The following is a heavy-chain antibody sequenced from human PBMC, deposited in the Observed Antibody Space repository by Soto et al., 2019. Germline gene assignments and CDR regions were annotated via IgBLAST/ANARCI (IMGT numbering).Heavy chain of an antibody. D-gene: IGHD1-26*01. CDR3: AKDAQWELLLRYFDY. J-gene: IGHJ4*02. CDR2: ISGSGDST. CDR1: GFTFRNYA. V-gene: IGHV3-23*01. Sequence: EVQLLESGGDLVQPGGSLRLSCAASGFTFRNYALSWVRQAPGKGLEWVSGISGSGDSTYYADSVKGRFTISRDNSKNTLYLQMNSLRAEDTAVYYCAKDAQWELLLRYFDYWGQGILVTVSS.